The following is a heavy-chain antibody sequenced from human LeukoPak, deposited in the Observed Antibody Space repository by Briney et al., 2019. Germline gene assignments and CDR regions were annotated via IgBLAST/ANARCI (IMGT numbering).Heavy chain of an antibody. J-gene: IGHJ5*02. CDR2: IYSSGST. Sequence: SETLSLTCTVSGGSISGYYWSWIRQPPGKGLEWIGRIYSSGSTNYNPSPKSRVTISVDTSKNQFSLKLTSVTAADTAMYYCARLDNWFDPWGQGTLVTVSS. CDR1: GGSISGYY. V-gene: IGHV4-59*01. CDR3: ARLDNWFDP.